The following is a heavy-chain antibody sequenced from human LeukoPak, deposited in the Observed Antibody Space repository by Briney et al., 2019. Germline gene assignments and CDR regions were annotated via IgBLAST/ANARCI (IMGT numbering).Heavy chain of an antibody. J-gene: IGHJ4*02. V-gene: IGHV3-30*03. CDR1: GFTFSSYG. Sequence: GGSLRLSCAASGFTFSSYGMHWVRQAPGKGLEWVAVISYDGSNKYYADSVKGRFTISRDNSKNTLYLQMNSLRAEDTAVYYCARDRDYFDYWGQGTLVTVSS. CDR2: ISYDGSNK. CDR3: ARDRDYFDY.